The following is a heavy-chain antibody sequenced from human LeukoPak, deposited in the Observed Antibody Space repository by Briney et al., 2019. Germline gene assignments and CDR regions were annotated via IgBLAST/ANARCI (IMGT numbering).Heavy chain of an antibody. CDR2: IYTSGST. CDR3: ATRDYSSGWYYFDY. Sequence: SETLSLTCTVSGGSISSYYWSWIRQPPGKGLEWIGYIYTSGSTNYNPSLKSRVTISVDTSKNQFSLKLSSVTAADTAVYYCATRDYSSGWYYFDYWGQGTLVTVPS. D-gene: IGHD6-19*01. CDR1: GGSISSYY. V-gene: IGHV4-4*09. J-gene: IGHJ4*02.